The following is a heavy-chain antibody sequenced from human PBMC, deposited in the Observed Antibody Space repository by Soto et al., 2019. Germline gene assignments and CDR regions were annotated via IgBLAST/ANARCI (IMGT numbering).Heavy chain of an antibody. J-gene: IGHJ5*02. D-gene: IGHD1-26*01. CDR2: ISSGGVYI. V-gene: IGHV3-21*06. CDR1: TFSMYS. Sequence: EVQVVESGGGLVNPGGSLRLSCNFTFSMYSMNWVRQAPGKGLEWVASISSGGVYIKYADSVQGRFTISRDNAKNSVSLQMNSLKVEDTAVYYCTRDQGGSYASWFDPWGKGTRVVVSS. CDR3: TRDQGGSYASWFDP.